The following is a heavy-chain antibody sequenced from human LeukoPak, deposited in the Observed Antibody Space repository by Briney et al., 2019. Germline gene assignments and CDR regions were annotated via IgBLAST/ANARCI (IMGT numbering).Heavy chain of an antibody. Sequence: GASVKVSCKASGFTFSNHYMHWVRQAPGQGLEWMGVINPTGTSTTYSQKFQGRVTMTRDTSTSTVYMALSELRSEDTAVDYCARDNSAKAAPDRPTWWFDPWGQGTLVTVSS. J-gene: IGHJ5*02. D-gene: IGHD6-13*01. CDR2: INPTGTST. CDR1: GFTFSNHY. CDR3: ARDNSAKAAPDRPTWWFDP. V-gene: IGHV1-46*01.